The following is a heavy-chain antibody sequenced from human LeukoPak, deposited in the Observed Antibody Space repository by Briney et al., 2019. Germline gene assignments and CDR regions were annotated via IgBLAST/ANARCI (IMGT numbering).Heavy chain of an antibody. V-gene: IGHV3-33*08. CDR1: GFTFSSYG. J-gene: IGHJ4*02. Sequence: PGGSLRLSCAASGFTFSSYGMHWVRQAPGKGLEWVAVIWYDGSNKYYADSVKGRFTVSRDNSKNTLYLQMNSLRAEDTAVYYCAREVGKYYGSGSHFDYWGQGTLVTVSS. CDR3: AREVGKYYGSGSHFDY. D-gene: IGHD3-10*01. CDR2: IWYDGSNK.